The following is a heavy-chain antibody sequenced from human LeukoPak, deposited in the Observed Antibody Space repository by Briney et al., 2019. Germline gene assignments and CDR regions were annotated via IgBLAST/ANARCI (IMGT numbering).Heavy chain of an antibody. V-gene: IGHV3-23*03. D-gene: IGHD2-8*02. CDR3: ATYRQVLLPFES. CDR1: GFTFSKHG. CDR2: IYSGGST. Sequence: GSLRLPCAASGFTFSKHGMNWVRQAPGKGLEWVSVIYSGGSTYYADSVRGRFTISRDNSKSTLSLQVNSLRAEDTAIYYCATYRQVLLPFESWGQGTLVTVSS. J-gene: IGHJ4*02.